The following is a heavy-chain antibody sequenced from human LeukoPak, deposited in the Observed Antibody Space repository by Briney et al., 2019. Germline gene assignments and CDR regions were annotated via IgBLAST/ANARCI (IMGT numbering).Heavy chain of an antibody. Sequence: SETLSLTCAVYGGSFSGYYWSWVRQPPGKGLEWIGEINHSGSTNYNPSLKSRVTISVDTSKNQFSLKLSSVTAADTAVYYCARGVGYCSSTSCYVMDVWGKGTTVTVSS. V-gene: IGHV4-34*01. CDR3: ARGVGYCSSTSCYVMDV. CDR1: GGSFSGYY. J-gene: IGHJ6*04. D-gene: IGHD2-2*01. CDR2: INHSGST.